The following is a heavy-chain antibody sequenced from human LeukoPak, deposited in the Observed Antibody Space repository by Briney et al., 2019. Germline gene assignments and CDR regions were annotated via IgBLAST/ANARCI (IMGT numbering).Heavy chain of an antibody. CDR1: GFTFNKSW. CDR3: AGTRPEYYYDSSGDAFDI. J-gene: IGHJ3*02. CDR2: IYSGGST. V-gene: IGHV3-66*01. D-gene: IGHD3-22*01. Sequence: GGSLRLSCAASGFTFNKSWMSWVRQAPGKGLEWVSVIYSGGSTYYADSVKGRFTISRDNSKNTLYLQMNSLRAEDTAVYYCAGTRPEYYYDSSGDAFDIWGQGTMVTVSS.